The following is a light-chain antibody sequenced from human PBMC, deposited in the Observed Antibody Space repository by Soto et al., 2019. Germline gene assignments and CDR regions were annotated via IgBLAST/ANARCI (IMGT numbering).Light chain of an antibody. V-gene: IGKV1-5*03. CDR3: QQYNSYRA. CDR1: QSIDTW. CDR2: KAS. J-gene: IGKJ1*01. Sequence: DIVITQSPSTLSASVGDRVTITCRASQSIDTWLAWHQQKPGQVPKLLISKASSSESGVPSRLSGSGSGTEFTLTIRSLQPDDSATYYCQQYNSYRAFGQGTKVDI.